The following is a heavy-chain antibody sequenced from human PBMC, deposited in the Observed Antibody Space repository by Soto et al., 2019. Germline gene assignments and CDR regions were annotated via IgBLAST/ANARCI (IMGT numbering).Heavy chain of an antibody. CDR2: IYYSGST. V-gene: IGHV4-59*08. CDR1: GGSISSYY. J-gene: IGHJ5*02. CDR3: ARHKVPLRSLNWFDP. Sequence: SETLSLTCTVSGGSISSYYWSWIRQPPGKGLEWIGYIYYSGSTNYNPSLKSRVTISVDTSKNQFSLKLSSVTAADTAVYYCARHKVPLRSLNWFDPWGQGTLVTVSS.